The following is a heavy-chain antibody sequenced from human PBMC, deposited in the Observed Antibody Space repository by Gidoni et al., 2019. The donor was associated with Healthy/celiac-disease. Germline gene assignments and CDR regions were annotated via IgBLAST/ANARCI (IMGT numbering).Heavy chain of an antibody. CDR2: INPSGGST. J-gene: IGHJ4*02. V-gene: IGHV1-46*01. D-gene: IGHD2-15*01. CDR1: AYTFTSYY. Sequence: QVQLVQSGAEVKKPGASVKVSCQASAYTFTSYYMPWVRQAPGQGLEWMGIINPSGGSTSYAQKCQGRVTMTRDTSTSTVYMELSSLRSEDTAVYYCARAGYGGNADYWCQGTLVTVSS. CDR3: ARAGYGGNADY.